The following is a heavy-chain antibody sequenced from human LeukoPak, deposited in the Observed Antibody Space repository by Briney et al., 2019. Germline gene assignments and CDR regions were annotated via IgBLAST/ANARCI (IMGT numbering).Heavy chain of an antibody. V-gene: IGHV3-21*01. CDR2: ISSSSSYI. CDR1: GFTFSSYS. Sequence: GGSLRLSCAASGFTFSSYSMNWVRQAPGKGLEWVSSISSSSSYIYYADSVKGRFTISRDNSKNTLYLQMDSLRAEDTAVYYCATAMVRGVIITSPTTDYWGQGTLVTVSS. CDR3: ATAMVRGVIITSPTTDY. J-gene: IGHJ4*02. D-gene: IGHD3-10*01.